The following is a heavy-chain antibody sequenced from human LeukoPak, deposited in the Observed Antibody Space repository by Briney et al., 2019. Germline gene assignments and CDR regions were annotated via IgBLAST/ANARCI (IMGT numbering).Heavy chain of an antibody. CDR2: IYYSGST. Sequence: SETLSLTCTVSGGSISSYYWSWIRQPPGKGLEWIGYIYYSGSTNYNPSLKSRVTISVDTSKNQFSLKLSSVTAADTAVYYCARDNRGNYYDSSGYYKSRWFDPWGQGTLVTVSS. CDR3: ARDNRGNYYDSSGYYKSRWFDP. V-gene: IGHV4-59*01. D-gene: IGHD3-22*01. J-gene: IGHJ5*02. CDR1: GGSISSYY.